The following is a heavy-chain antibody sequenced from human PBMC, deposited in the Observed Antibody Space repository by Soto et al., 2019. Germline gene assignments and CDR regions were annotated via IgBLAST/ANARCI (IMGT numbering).Heavy chain of an antibody. J-gene: IGHJ4*02. V-gene: IGHV3-7*03. CDR2: IKQDGSEK. CDR3: AREDASSGWYFHFDY. Sequence: PGGCLRRSCAASGFTFSSYWMSWVRQAPGKGLKWVANIKQDGSEKYYVDSVKGRLTISRDNAKNSLYLQMNSLRAEDTAVYYCAREDASSGWYFHFDYWGQGTLVTVSS. D-gene: IGHD6-19*01. CDR1: GFTFSSYW.